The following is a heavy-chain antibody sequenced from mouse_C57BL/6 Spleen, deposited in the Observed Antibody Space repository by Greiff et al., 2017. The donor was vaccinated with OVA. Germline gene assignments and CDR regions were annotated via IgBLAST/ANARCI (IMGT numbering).Heavy chain of an antibody. J-gene: IGHJ2*01. Sequence: EVQLQESGGDLVKPGGSLKLSCAASGFTFSSYGMSWVRQTPDKRLEWVATISSGGSYTYYPDSVKGRSTISRDNAKNTLYLQLSSLKSEDTAMYYCASSFDCWGQGTTLTVSS. CDR1: GFTFSSYG. CDR2: ISSGGSYT. V-gene: IGHV5-6*01. CDR3: ASSFDC.